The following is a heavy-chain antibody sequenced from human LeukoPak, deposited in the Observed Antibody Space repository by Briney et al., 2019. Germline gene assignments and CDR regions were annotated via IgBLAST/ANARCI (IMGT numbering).Heavy chain of an antibody. CDR3: SSSWYEYYYFDL. D-gene: IGHD6-13*01. CDR1: GYSFISFY. CDR2: INPNSGGT. J-gene: IGHJ2*01. Sequence: ASVKVSCKASGYSFISFYIHWVRQAPGQGLEWMGWINPNSGGTNYAQKFQGRVTMTRDTSISTAYMELSRLRSDDTAVYYCSSSWYEYYYFDLWGRGTLVTVSS. V-gene: IGHV1-2*02.